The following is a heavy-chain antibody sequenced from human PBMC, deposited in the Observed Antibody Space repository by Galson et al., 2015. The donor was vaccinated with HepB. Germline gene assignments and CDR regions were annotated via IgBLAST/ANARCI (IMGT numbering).Heavy chain of an antibody. Sequence: SVKVSCKASGYTFTSYYMHWVRQAPGQGLEWMGIINPSGGSTSYAQKFQGRVTMARDTSTSTVYMELSSLRSEDTAVYYCASSTKSSSWYRDAFDIWGQGTMVTVSS. V-gene: IGHV1-46*01. J-gene: IGHJ3*02. CDR1: GYTFTSYY. CDR2: INPSGGST. CDR3: ASSTKSSSWYRDAFDI. D-gene: IGHD6-13*01.